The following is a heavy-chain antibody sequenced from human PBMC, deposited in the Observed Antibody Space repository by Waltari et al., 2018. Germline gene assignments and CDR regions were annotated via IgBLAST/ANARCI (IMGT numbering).Heavy chain of an antibody. D-gene: IGHD4-17*01. V-gene: IGHV3-74*01. Sequence: EVQLVESGGGLVQPGGSLRLSCAASGFTYSMYWMHWVRQAPGKGLVWVSRSNSDGSSTSYADSVKGRFTISKDNAKHTVYLQMNSLRAEDTAIYYCARGARRTTVTTGWWYFDLWGRGTLVTVSS. CDR2: SNSDGSST. CDR1: GFTYSMYW. CDR3: ARGARRTTVTTGWWYFDL. J-gene: IGHJ2*01.